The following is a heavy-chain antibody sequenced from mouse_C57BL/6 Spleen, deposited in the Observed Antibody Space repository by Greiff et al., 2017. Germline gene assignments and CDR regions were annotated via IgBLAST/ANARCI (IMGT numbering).Heavy chain of an antibody. J-gene: IGHJ2*01. CDR2: IYPGDGDT. CDR1: GYAFSSSW. CDR3: ARGALFDY. V-gene: IGHV1-82*01. Sequence: VKLLESGPELVKPGASVKISCKASGYAFSSSWMNWVKQRPGKGLEWIGRIYPGDGDTNYNGKFKGKATLTADKSSSTAYMQLSSLTSEDSAVYFCARGALFDYWGQGTTRTVSS.